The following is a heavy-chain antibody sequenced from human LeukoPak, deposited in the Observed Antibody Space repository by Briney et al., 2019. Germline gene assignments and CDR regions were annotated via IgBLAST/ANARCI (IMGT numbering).Heavy chain of an antibody. J-gene: IGHJ4*02. D-gene: IGHD2/OR15-2a*01. V-gene: IGHV3-7*01. Sequence: QSGGSLRLSCAASGFTFSTFAMIWVRQPQGKGLEWVANIKQDGSEKYYVDSVKGRFTISRDNAKNSLYLQMNSLRAEDTAVYYCARETILSTVNCYFDYWGQGTLVTVSS. CDR3: ARETILSTVNCYFDY. CDR1: GFTFSTFA. CDR2: IKQDGSEK.